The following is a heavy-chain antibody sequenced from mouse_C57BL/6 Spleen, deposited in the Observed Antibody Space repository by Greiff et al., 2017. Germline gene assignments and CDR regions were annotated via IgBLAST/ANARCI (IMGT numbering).Heavy chain of an antibody. D-gene: IGHD2-5*01. CDR1: GYAFSSSW. J-gene: IGHJ2*01. V-gene: IGHV1-82*01. CDR3: TRSKPFDY. CDR2: SYPGDGDT. Sequence: VKLQESGPELVKPGASVKISCKASGYAFSSSWMNWVKQRPGKGLEWIGRSYPGDGDTNYNGKFKGKATLTADKSSSTAYMQLSSLTSEDSAVYFCTRSKPFDYWGRGTTLTVSS.